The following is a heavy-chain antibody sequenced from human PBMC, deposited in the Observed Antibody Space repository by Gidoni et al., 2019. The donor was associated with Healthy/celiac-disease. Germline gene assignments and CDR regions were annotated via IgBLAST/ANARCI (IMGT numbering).Heavy chain of an antibody. Sequence: EVQLVESGGGLGKPGGSLRLSCAASGFTCSSYSMNWVRQAPGKGLEWVSSISSSSSYIYYADSVKGRFTISRDNAKNSLYLQMNSLRAEDTAVYYCARDLGDYYDSSGYYDAFDIWGQGTMVTVSS. CDR2: ISSSSSYI. CDR1: GFTCSSYS. CDR3: ARDLGDYYDSSGYYDAFDI. J-gene: IGHJ3*02. V-gene: IGHV3-21*01. D-gene: IGHD3-22*01.